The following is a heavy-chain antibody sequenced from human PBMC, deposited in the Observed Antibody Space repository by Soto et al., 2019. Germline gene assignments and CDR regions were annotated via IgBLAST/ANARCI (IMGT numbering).Heavy chain of an antibody. CDR1: GFSLSTSGVG. CDR3: AHSGEYEGSGSYGY. J-gene: IGHJ4*02. Sequence: QITLKESGPTLVKPTQPLTLTCTFSGFSLSTSGVGVGWIRQPPGKAMEWLALIYWDDDKRYSPSLKSRLTITNDTSKNHVVLTMTNMDPVDTATYYCAHSGEYEGSGSYGYWGQGTLVTVSS. V-gene: IGHV2-5*02. D-gene: IGHD3-10*01. CDR2: IYWDDDK.